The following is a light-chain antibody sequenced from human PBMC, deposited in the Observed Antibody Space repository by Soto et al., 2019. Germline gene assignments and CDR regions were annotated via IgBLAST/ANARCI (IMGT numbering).Light chain of an antibody. J-gene: IGLJ1*01. Sequence: QSVLTQPPSVSGAPGQRVTISCTGSSSNIGAGYDVHWYQQRPGTAPKLLIFGNINRPSGVPDRFSGTKSGTSASLAITGLQAEDEGDSYCQSYDSNLSARYDFGTGTKLTVL. CDR1: SSNIGAGYD. V-gene: IGLV1-40*01. CDR2: GNI. CDR3: QSYDSNLSARYD.